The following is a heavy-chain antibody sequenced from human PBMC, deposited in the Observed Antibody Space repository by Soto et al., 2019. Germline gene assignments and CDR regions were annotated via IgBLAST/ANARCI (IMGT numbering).Heavy chain of an antibody. D-gene: IGHD1-26*01. CDR3: AREFSGSYPDY. J-gene: IGHJ4*02. Sequence: GGSLRLSCTASGFTFGDFAMTWVRQAPGKGLEWVGFIRSKPYGGTTEYAASVKDRFTISRDDSKSIAYLQMNSLKTEDTAVYYCAREFSGSYPDYWGPGTLVTVSS. CDR2: IRSKPYGGTT. CDR1: GFTFGDFA. V-gene: IGHV3-49*04.